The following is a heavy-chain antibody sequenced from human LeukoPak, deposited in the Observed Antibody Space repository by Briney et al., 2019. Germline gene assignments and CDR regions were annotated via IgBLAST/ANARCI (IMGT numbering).Heavy chain of an antibody. CDR1: GFPLSSYW. CDR3: ARGGGLDV. D-gene: IGHD3-16*01. V-gene: IGHV3-7*03. Sequence: GGSLRLSCAASGFPLSSYWMHWVRQTAGKGLEWVASINHNGNVNYYVDSVKGRFTISRDNAKNSLYLQMSNLRAEDTAVYFCARGGGLDVWGQGATVTVSS. CDR2: INHNGNVN. J-gene: IGHJ6*02.